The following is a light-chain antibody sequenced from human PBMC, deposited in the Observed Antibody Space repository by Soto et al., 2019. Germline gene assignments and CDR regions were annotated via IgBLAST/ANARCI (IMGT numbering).Light chain of an antibody. V-gene: IGKV3-15*01. CDR2: SAS. J-gene: IGKJ2*01. CDR3: QQGHNWPLT. CDR1: QSISTE. Sequence: EIAMTQSPAHLSLSPGERAPLSCRASQSISTELAWNQPIPGQPPRLLIYSASTRTTGGPARFPGSVSGSEFTLTVSGLQSEDFAIYYCQQGHNWPLTFGQGTGLEI.